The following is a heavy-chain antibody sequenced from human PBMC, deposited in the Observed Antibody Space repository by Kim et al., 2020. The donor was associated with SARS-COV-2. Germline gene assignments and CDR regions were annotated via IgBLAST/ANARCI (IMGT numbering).Heavy chain of an antibody. CDR3: VRLTSYYWYFVL. Sequence: ASVKVSCTASGYSFTGYYMNWVRQAPGQGLEWMGRINPNTGGTSYAQKFQGRVTMTSDTSISTAYMELSSLPSDDTAVYYCVRLTSYYWYFVLWGRGTLVTVSS. J-gene: IGHJ2*01. CDR2: INPNTGGT. CDR1: GYSFTGYY. V-gene: IGHV1-2*06.